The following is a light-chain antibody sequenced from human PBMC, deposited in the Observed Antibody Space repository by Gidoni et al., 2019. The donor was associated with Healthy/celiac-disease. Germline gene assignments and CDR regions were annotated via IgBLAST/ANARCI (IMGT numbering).Light chain of an antibody. J-gene: IGKJ4*01. CDR2: DAS. CDR3: QQRSNWPPLT. V-gene: IGKV3-11*01. CDR1: QSVSSY. Sequence: VLTQSPATLSLSPGESATLSCRASQSVSSYLAWYQQKPGHAPRLLIYDASNRATVLPARFSGSGSGTDFTLTISSLEPEDFAVYYWQQRSNWPPLTFGGGTKVEIK.